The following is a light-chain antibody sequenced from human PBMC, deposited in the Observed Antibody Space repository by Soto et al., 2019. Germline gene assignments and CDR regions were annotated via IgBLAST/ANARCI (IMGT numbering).Light chain of an antibody. J-gene: IGKJ1*01. CDR2: DAS. Sequence: IMLTQSPGTLSLSPGERVTLSCRASQRVYSSYLAWYQQRHGQAPRLLFYDASIRATGIPDRFSGSGSGTDLSITISRLEPEDCEVYDCHQYASSPWTFGQGTKVDIK. V-gene: IGKV3-20*01. CDR1: QRVYSSY. CDR3: HQYASSPWT.